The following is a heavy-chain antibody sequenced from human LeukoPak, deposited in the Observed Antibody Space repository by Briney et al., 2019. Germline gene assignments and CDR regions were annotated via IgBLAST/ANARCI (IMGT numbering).Heavy chain of an antibody. CDR1: GYTFTNYD. CDR3: AWWEVVVAAQVGKYSFDY. D-gene: IGHD2-15*01. V-gene: IGHV1-8*01. Sequence: ASVKVSCKASGYTFTNYDINWVRQATGQGLEWMGWMNPNSANTGYAQKFQGRVTMTRNTSISTAYMELSNLRSEDTAVYYCAWWEVVVAAQVGKYSFDYWGQGTLVTVSS. J-gene: IGHJ4*02. CDR2: MNPNSANT.